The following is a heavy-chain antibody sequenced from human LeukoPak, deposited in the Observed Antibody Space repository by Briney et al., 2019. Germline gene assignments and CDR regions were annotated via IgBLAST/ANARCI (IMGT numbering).Heavy chain of an antibody. V-gene: IGHV3-30*03. CDR2: IFYDGDSK. CDR3: ARDPRGPTGNDHNGRDSFDF. J-gene: IGHJ4*02. Sequence: GGSLRLSCAASGFTFSSYGMHWIRQAPGKGLEWVGVIFYDGDSKHYADSVKGRFTISRDNSQSTLYLQMSSLRGEDTAVYYCARDPRGPTGNDHNGRDSFDFWGQGALVTVSS. CDR1: GFTFSSYG. D-gene: IGHD1-14*01.